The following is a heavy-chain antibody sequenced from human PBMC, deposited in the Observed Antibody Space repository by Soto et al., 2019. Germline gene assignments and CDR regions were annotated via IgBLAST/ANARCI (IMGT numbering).Heavy chain of an antibody. J-gene: IGHJ6*02. CDR3: ARKKQLVVRDYYYYGMDV. V-gene: IGHV1-8*01. CDR1: GYTFTSYD. Sequence: ASVKVSCKASGYTFTSYDINWVRQATGQGLEWMGWMNPNSGNTGYAQKFQGRVTMTRNTSISTAYMELSSLRSEDTAVYYCARKKQLVVRDYYYYGMDVWGQGTKVTVSS. CDR2: MNPNSGNT. D-gene: IGHD6-6*01.